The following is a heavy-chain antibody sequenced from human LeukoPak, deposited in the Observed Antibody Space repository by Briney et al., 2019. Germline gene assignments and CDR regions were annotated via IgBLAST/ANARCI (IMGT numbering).Heavy chain of an antibody. V-gene: IGHV3-66*01. CDR3: ARMVGSGYYYYYYGMDV. Sequence: GGSLRLSCAASGFTVSSNYMSWVRQAPGKGLEWVSVIYSGGSTYYADSVKGRFTISRDNSKNKLYLQMNSLRAEDTAVYYCARMVGSGYYYYYYGMDVWGQGTTVTVSS. D-gene: IGHD3-22*01. J-gene: IGHJ6*02. CDR2: IYSGGST. CDR1: GFTVSSNY.